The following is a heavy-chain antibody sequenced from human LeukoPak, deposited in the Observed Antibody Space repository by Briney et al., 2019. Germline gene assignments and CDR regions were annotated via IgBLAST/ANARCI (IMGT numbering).Heavy chain of an antibody. V-gene: IGHV4-30-2*01. CDR3: ARDHGRQYGFDY. Sequence: PSETLSLTCTVSGGSISSGGYYWSWIRQPPGKGLEWIGYIYHSGSTYYNPSLKSRVTISVDRSKNQFSLKLSSVTAADTAVYYCARDHGRQYGFDYWGQGTLVTVSS. D-gene: IGHD1-26*01. CDR2: IYHSGST. CDR1: GGSISSGGYY. J-gene: IGHJ4*02.